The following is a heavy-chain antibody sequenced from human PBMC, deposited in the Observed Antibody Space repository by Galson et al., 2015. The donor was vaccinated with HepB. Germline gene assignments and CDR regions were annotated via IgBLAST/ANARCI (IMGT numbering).Heavy chain of an antibody. Sequence: SVKVSCKASGYTFTGYYMHWVRQAPRQGLEWMGWINPNSGGTNYAQIFQGRVTLTRDTSISTAYMELSRLRSDDTAVYYCARAGSGSYNSVPRFAYWGQGTLVTVSS. CDR2: INPNSGGT. CDR1: GYTFTGYY. J-gene: IGHJ4*02. D-gene: IGHD1-26*01. V-gene: IGHV1-2*02. CDR3: ARAGSGSYNSVPRFAY.